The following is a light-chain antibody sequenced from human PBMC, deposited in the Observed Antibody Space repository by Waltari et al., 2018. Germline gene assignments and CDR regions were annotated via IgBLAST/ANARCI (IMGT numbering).Light chain of an antibody. CDR2: EVT. CDR1: SRGVGRHEL. Sequence: QSALTQPASASGSPGQSITVSCPGTSRGVGRHELFCLYQLHPGKAPKLIIYEVTKRPSGVSHRFSGSKSGNTASLTISGLQSDDEADYYCCSYAGTGTFLYVFGTGSRVTV. CDR3: CSYAGTGTFLYV. J-gene: IGLJ1*01. V-gene: IGLV2-23*02.